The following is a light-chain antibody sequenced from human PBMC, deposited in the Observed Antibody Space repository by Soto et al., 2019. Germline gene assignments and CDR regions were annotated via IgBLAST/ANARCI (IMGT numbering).Light chain of an antibody. CDR2: AAS. V-gene: IGKV1-39*01. Sequence: DIQMTQSPCSLSASVGDRATITCRASQSISSYLNWYQQKPGKAPKLLIYAASSLQSGVPSRFSGSGSGTEFTLTISSLKPEDFATYYCQQHNSYPITFGQGTQLDIK. J-gene: IGKJ5*01. CDR3: QQHNSYPIT. CDR1: QSISSY.